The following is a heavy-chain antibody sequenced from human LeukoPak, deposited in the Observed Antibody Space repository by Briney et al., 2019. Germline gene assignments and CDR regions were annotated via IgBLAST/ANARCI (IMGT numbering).Heavy chain of an antibody. J-gene: IGHJ4*02. CDR3: AKEHRTTVTPGDC. CDR2: INPYSGYT. V-gene: IGHV1-2*06. D-gene: IGHD4-17*01. Sequence: ASVKVSCKASGYTFSDYFIHWVRQAPGQGLEWMGRINPYSGYTNYAQKFQGRVTMTRDSSVRTAYIEVSSLTSDDTAIYYCAKEHRTTVTPGDCWGQGTLLTVSS. CDR1: GYTFSDYF.